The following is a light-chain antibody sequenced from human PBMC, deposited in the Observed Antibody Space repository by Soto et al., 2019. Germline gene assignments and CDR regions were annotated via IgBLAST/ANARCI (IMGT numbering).Light chain of an antibody. CDR1: RSVSSY. CDR2: GAS. CDR3: QQYNSYSPWT. J-gene: IGKJ1*01. Sequence: EIVLTQSPATLSLSPGESATLSCRATRSVSSYLAWYQQKPGQAPRLLIYGASTRATGIPPRFSGSGSGTEFTLTISSLQPDDFATYYCQQYNSYSPWTFGQGTKVDIK. V-gene: IGKV3-15*01.